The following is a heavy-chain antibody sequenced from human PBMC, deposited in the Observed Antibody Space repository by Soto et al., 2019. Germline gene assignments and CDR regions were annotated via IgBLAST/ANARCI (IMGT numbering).Heavy chain of an antibody. Sequence: GGSLRLSCAASGFTFSSYAMSWVRQAPGKGLEWVAVISYDGSNKYYADSVKGRFTISRDNSKNTLYLQMNSLRAEDTAVYYCARVVGALPTTYGMDVWGQGTTVTVSS. CDR1: GFTFSSYA. D-gene: IGHD1-26*01. J-gene: IGHJ6*02. V-gene: IGHV3-30-3*01. CDR2: ISYDGSNK. CDR3: ARVVGALPTTYGMDV.